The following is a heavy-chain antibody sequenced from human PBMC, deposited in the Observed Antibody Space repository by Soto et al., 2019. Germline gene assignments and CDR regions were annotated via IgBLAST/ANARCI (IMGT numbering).Heavy chain of an antibody. Sequence: LSLTCAVYGGSFSGYYWSWIRQPPGKGLEWIGEINHSGSTNYNPSLKSRVTISVDTSKNQFSLKLSSVTAADTAVYYCARLGGGCSSTSCSNDYWGQGTLVTVSS. CDR2: INHSGST. CDR3: ARLGGGCSSTSCSNDY. CDR1: GGSFSGYY. V-gene: IGHV4-34*01. J-gene: IGHJ4*02. D-gene: IGHD2-2*01.